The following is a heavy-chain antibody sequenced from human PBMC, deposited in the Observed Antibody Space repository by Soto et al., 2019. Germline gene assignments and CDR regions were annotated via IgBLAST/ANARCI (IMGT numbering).Heavy chain of an antibody. Sequence: QVQLVQSGAEVKKPGASVKVSCKASGYTFTSYGISWVRQAPGQGLEWMGWISAYNGNTNYAQKLQGRVTMTTDTSTSTAYMELRSLRSDDTAVYYCARFADIVIMVYASKATGFDYWGQGTLVTVSS. CDR2: ISAYNGNT. CDR1: GYTFTSYG. J-gene: IGHJ4*02. V-gene: IGHV1-18*01. D-gene: IGHD2-8*01. CDR3: ARFADIVIMVYASKATGFDY.